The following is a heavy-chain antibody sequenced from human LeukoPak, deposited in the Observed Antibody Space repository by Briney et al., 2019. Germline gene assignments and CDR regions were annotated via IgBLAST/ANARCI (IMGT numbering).Heavy chain of an antibody. CDR3: ARDHRYAFDN. J-gene: IGHJ4*01. V-gene: IGHV3-48*01. CDR1: GFNFIDYS. CDR2: IGISSGNT. Sequence: GGSLRLSCAASGFNFIDYSMNWVRQAPGKGLEWISYIGISSGNTKYADSVKGRFTISRDKARNSLYLQMNSLRVGDTAMYYCARDHRYAFDNWGHGTLVTVSS. D-gene: IGHD5-12*01.